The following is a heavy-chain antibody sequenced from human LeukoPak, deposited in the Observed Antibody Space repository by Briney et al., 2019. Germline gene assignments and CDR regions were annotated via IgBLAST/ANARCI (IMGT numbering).Heavy chain of an antibody. CDR2: ISSSSYI. Sequence: PGGSLRLSCAASGFTFSSYEMSWVRQTPGKGLEWVSYISSSSYIYYADSVKGRFTISRDNAKNSLYLQMNSLRAEDTAVYYCARDGNNWNYFDYWGQGTLVTVSS. CDR3: ARDGNNWNYFDY. J-gene: IGHJ4*02. D-gene: IGHD1-20*01. CDR1: GFTFSSYE. V-gene: IGHV3-48*03.